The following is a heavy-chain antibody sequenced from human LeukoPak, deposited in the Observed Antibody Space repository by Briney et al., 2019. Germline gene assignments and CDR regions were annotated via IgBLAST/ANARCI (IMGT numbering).Heavy chain of an antibody. J-gene: IGHJ4*02. V-gene: IGHV3-7*01. D-gene: IGHD3-22*01. CDR1: GFTFSSYW. Sequence: GGSLRLSCAASGFTFSSYWMSWVRQAPGKGLEWVANIKQVGGEKYYVDSVKGRFTISRDNAKNSLYLQMNSLRAEDTAVYYCARDGYDSSGYYYSLYYFDYWGRGTLVTVSS. CDR2: IKQVGGEK. CDR3: ARDGYDSSGYYYSLYYFDY.